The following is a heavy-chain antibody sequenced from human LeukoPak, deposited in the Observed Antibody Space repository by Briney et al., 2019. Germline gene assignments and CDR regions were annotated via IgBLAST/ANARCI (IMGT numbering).Heavy chain of an antibody. D-gene: IGHD3-22*01. CDR1: GFTFSSYA. Sequence: RGSLRLSCAASGFTFSSYAMSWVRQAPGKGLEWVSSITGSGGTTWYAGSVKGQLTISRDNSKNTLYLQLNSLRAEDTAVYYCARDRPNYYDTSGHYYRRDGDYWGQGTLVTVSS. CDR2: ITGSGGTT. J-gene: IGHJ4*02. CDR3: ARDRPNYYDTSGHYYRRDGDY. V-gene: IGHV3-23*01.